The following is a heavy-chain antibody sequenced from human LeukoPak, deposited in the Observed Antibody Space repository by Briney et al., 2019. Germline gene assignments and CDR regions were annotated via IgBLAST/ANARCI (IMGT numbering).Heavy chain of an antibody. CDR2: IYYSGST. CDR3: ARHARPVVVVAATYYFDY. CDR1: GGSISSSSYY. Sequence: PSETLSLICTVSGGSISSSSYYWGWIRQPPGKGLEWIGSIYYSGSTYYNPSLKSRVTISVDTSKNQFSLKLSSVTAADTAVYYCARHARPVVVVAATYYFDYWGQGTLVTVSS. V-gene: IGHV4-39*07. D-gene: IGHD2-15*01. J-gene: IGHJ4*02.